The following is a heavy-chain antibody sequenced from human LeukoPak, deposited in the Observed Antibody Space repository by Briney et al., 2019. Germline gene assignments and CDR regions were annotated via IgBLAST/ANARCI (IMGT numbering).Heavy chain of an antibody. J-gene: IGHJ4*02. CDR2: INPSGGST. D-gene: IGHD5-12*01. CDR1: GYIFAHNG. Sequence: ASVKVSCKTSGYIFAHNGISWVRQAPGQGLEWMGIINPSGGSTSYAQKFQGRVTMTRDTSTSTVYMELSSLRSEDTAVYYCARGLGYSGYEVDYWGQGTLVTVSS. V-gene: IGHV1-46*01. CDR3: ARGLGYSGYEVDY.